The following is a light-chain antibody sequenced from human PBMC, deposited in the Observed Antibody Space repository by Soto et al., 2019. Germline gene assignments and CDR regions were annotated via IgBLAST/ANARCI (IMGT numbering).Light chain of an antibody. CDR2: DAS. CDR3: QQRSNWPPWT. CDR1: QSVSSY. Sequence: EIVLTQSPATLSLSPGEGATIACRASQSVSSYLAWYQQKPGQAPRLLIYDASNRATGIPARFSGSGSGTDFTLTISSLEPEDFAVYYCQQRSNWPPWTFGQGTKVDNK. J-gene: IGKJ1*01. V-gene: IGKV3-11*01.